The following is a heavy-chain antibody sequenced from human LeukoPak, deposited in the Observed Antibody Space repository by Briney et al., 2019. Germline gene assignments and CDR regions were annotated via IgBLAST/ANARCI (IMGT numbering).Heavy chain of an antibody. CDR3: AKDNYYDSSAYQDY. J-gene: IGHJ4*02. CDR2: IKEDGSEK. D-gene: IGHD3-22*01. V-gene: IGHV3-7*03. Sequence: GGSLRLSCAASSFTFSNFWMSRVRQAPGKGLEWVANIKEDGSEKDYVDSVKGRCTISRDNAKNSLYLQMNSLRAEDTAVYYCAKDNYYDSSAYQDYWGQGTLVTVSS. CDR1: SFTFSNFW.